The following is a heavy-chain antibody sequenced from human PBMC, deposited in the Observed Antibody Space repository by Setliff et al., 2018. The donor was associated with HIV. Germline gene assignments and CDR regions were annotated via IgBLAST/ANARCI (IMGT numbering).Heavy chain of an antibody. CDR1: GGSLSGYH. CDR3: ARGGPTVAYGVDV. D-gene: IGHD4-17*01. V-gene: IGHV4-4*08. J-gene: IGHJ6*02. CDR2: IYPSGNIYPNGGT. Sequence: SETLSLTCGVYGGSLSGYHWSWIRLPPGKGLEWIANIYPSGNIYPNGGTNYNPSLKGRVTISLDTSKNQFSLKLNSVTAADTAIYYCARGGPTVAYGVDVWGQGTTVTVSS.